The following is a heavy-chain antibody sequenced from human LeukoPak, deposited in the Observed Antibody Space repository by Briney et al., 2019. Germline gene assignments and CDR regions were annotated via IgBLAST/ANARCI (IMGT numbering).Heavy chain of an antibody. CDR1: GDSINNYY. CDR2: IYYSGTTAYRST. V-gene: IGHV4-59*01. Sequence: SETLSLTCTVSGDSINNYYWSWIRQPPGQGLEWIAFIYYSGTTAYRSTAYNPSLKSRVTILLDTSKNQFSLNLRSVTAADTAVYYCARARLEIDVGWLDPWGQGTLVTVSS. J-gene: IGHJ5*02. D-gene: IGHD1-26*01. CDR3: ARARLEIDVGWLDP.